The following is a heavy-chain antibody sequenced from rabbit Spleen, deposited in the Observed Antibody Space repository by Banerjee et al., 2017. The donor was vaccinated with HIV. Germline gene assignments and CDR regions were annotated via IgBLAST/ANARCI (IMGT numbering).Heavy chain of an antibody. CDR3: ATYVDYDGDFNV. J-gene: IGHJ4*01. CDR1: GVSFSGDSY. Sequence: QEQLEESGGGLVKHEGSLTLTCIASGVSFSGDSYMCWVRQAPGTGLEWIACIDTGSSGLTYFASWAKVRFTISKAASTTVTLQMTSLTAADTATYFCATYVDYDGDFNVWGPGTLVTVS. CDR2: IDTGSSGLT. V-gene: IGHV1S45*01. D-gene: IGHD2-1*01.